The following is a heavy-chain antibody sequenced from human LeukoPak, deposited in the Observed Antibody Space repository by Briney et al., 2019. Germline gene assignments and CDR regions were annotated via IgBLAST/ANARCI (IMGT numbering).Heavy chain of an antibody. CDR2: IDGVGTDE. Sequence: LTGGSLRISCTASGFTFSDYWMTWVRQAPGKGLEWVANIDGVGTDEGYAGSVKGRFTISRDNAKNSLFLQMNSLRVDDLAVYYCARNVGYYRLDYWGQGTLVTVPS. D-gene: IGHD1-26*01. V-gene: IGHV3-7*01. CDR3: ARNVGYYRLDY. J-gene: IGHJ4*02. CDR1: GFTFSDYW.